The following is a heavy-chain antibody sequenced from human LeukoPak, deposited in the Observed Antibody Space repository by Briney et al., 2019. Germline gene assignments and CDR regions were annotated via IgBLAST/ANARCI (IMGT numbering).Heavy chain of an antibody. D-gene: IGHD5-12*01. CDR1: GDSVFGTNAA. Sequence: SQTLSLTCAISGDSVFGTNAAWNWIRQSPSRGLEWLGRTFYRSKWIEDYAASVKSRIVINVDTSENQFSLQLNSVTPDDTAVYYCARDNPYRGLGFYFDSWGQGTLVTVSS. V-gene: IGHV6-1*01. J-gene: IGHJ4*02. CDR3: ARDNPYRGLGFYFDS. CDR2: TFYRSKWIE.